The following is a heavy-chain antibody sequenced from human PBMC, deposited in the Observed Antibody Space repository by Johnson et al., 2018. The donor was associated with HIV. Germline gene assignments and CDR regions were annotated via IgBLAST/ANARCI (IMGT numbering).Heavy chain of an antibody. CDR2: ISGSGGST. Sequence: VQLVESGGGLVKPGGSLRLSCAASGFTFSDYYMSWIRQAPGKGLEWVSAISGSGGSTYYADSVKGRFTISRDNSKNTVFLQMNSLRPEDTAMYYCAAYYDFWSGSYTSGFDIWGQGTMVTVSS. J-gene: IGHJ3*02. CDR3: AAYYDFWSGSYTSGFDI. V-gene: IGHV3-23*04. CDR1: GFTFSDYY. D-gene: IGHD3-3*01.